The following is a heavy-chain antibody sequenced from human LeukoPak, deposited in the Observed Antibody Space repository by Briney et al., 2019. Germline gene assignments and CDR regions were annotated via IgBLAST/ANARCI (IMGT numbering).Heavy chain of an antibody. J-gene: IGHJ4*02. CDR3: ARDLLNTDAYSGGDY. V-gene: IGHV3-66*01. D-gene: IGHD5-12*01. CDR1: GFTVSSNY. Sequence: PGGSLRLSCAASGFTVSSNYMSWVRQAPGKGLEWVSVIYSGGSTYYADSVKGRFTISRDNSKNTLYLQMNSLRAEDTAVYYCARDLLNTDAYSGGDYWGQGTLVTVSS. CDR2: IYSGGST.